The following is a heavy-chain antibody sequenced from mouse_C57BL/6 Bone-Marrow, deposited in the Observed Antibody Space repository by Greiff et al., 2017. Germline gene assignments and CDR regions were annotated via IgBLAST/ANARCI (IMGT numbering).Heavy chain of an antibody. CDR1: GYTFTSYW. D-gene: IGHD4-1*01. V-gene: IGHV1-64*01. CDR3: ARYWDGYCEV. Sequence: QVQLQQPGAELVKPGASVTLSCKASGYTFTSYWMHWVKQRPGQGLEWIGMIHPNSGSTNYNEKFKSKATLTVDKSSSTAYMHLSSLTSEDSAVYYCARYWDGYCEVWGTGTTVTVSS. J-gene: IGHJ1*03. CDR2: IHPNSGST.